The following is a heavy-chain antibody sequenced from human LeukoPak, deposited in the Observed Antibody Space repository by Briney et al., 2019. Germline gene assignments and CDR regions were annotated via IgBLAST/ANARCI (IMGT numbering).Heavy chain of an antibody. Sequence: PGGALRLSCAASGFTFSSYAMSWVRQAPGKGLEWVSAIRDSGSSTHYADSVKGRFTISRDNSKNTLYLQVNSLRAEDTAVYYCAKGGKWDVTPFDYWGQGTLVTVSS. CDR3: AKGGKWDVTPFDY. CDR2: IRDSGSST. J-gene: IGHJ4*02. CDR1: GFTFSSYA. V-gene: IGHV3-23*01. D-gene: IGHD1-26*01.